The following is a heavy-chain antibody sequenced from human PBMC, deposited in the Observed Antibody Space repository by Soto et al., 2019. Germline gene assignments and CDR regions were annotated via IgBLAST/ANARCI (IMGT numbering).Heavy chain of an antibody. V-gene: IGHV3-23*01. J-gene: IGHJ6*02. CDR2: ISGSGGST. D-gene: IGHD2-2*01. CDR1: GFTFSSYA. Sequence: GSLRLSCAASGFTFSSYAMSWVRQAPGKGLEWVSAISGSGGSTYYADSVKGRFTISRDNSKNTLYLQMNSPRAEDTAVYYCAKGELGYCSSTSCYADYYYYYGMDVWGQGTTVTVSS. CDR3: AKGELGYCSSTSCYADYYYYYGMDV.